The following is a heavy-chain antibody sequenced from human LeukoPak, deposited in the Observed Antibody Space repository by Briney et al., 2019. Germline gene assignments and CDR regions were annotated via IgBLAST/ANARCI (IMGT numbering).Heavy chain of an antibody. CDR3: ARGPPPDFDC. J-gene: IGHJ4*02. CDR1: GVSISIYY. CDR2: IHSGGST. V-gene: IGHV4-4*07. Sequence: PSETLSLTCTVSGVSISIYYWSWIRQPAGKGLEWIGRIHSGGSTDYNPSLKSRVTMSIDTSKNQFSLKLNSVTAADTAMYYCARGPPPDFDCWGQGTLVTVSS.